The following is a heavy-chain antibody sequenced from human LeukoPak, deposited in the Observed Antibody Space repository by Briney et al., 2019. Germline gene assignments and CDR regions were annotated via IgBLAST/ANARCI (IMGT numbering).Heavy chain of an antibody. Sequence: GGSLRLSCAASGFTFSSYWLRWVRQAPGKGLEWVANIKHDGSDKYYVDSVKGRFTISRDNAKNSLYLQMNSLRVGDTAIYYCVNDSARQRGYWGQGTLVTVSS. J-gene: IGHJ4*02. CDR2: IKHDGSDK. D-gene: IGHD2-15*01. V-gene: IGHV3-7*01. CDR1: GFTFSSYW. CDR3: VNDSARQRGY.